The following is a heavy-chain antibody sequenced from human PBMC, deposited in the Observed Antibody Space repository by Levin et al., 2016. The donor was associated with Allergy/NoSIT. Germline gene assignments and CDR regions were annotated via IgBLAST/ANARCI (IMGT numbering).Heavy chain of an antibody. CDR1: GFTFSSYT. D-gene: IGHD6-13*01. CDR3: AKDRRSSSCYGMDV. CDR2: VSGSGGS. Sequence: GGSLRLSCAASGFTFSSYTMNWVRQAPGKGLEWVSTVSGSGGSNHADSVKGRFTISRDNSKNTLYLQMNNLRAEDTAVYYCAKDRRSSSCYGMDVWGQGTTVTVSS. V-gene: IGHV3-23*01. J-gene: IGHJ6*02.